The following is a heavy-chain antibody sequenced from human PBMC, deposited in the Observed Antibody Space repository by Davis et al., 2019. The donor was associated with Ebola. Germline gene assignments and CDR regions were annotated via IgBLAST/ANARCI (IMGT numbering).Heavy chain of an antibody. CDR2: INPNSGGT. CDR1: GYTFTGYY. J-gene: IGHJ6*02. V-gene: IGHV1-2*04. D-gene: IGHD4-17*01. CDR3: ARDGHLTTVTTSYYYGMDV. Sequence: ASVKVSCKASGYTFTGYYMHWVRQAPGQGLEWMGWINPNSGGTNYAQKFQGWVTMTRDTSISTAYMELSRLRSDDTAVYYCARDGHLTTVTTSYYYGMDVWGQGTTVTVSS.